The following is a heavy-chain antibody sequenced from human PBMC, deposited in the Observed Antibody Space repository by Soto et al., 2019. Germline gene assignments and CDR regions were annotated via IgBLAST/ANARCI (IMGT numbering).Heavy chain of an antibody. D-gene: IGHD3-16*02. V-gene: IGHV3-23*01. CDR1: GFTFSSYA. CDR3: AKLHLGELSLSYFDY. CDR2: ISGSGGST. J-gene: IGHJ4*02. Sequence: EVQLLESGGGLVQPGGSLRLSCAASGFTFSSYAMSWVRQAPGKGLEWVSAISGSGGSTYYADSVKGRFTISRDNSKNTLYLQMNSLRAEDTAVYYWAKLHLGELSLSYFDYWGQGTLVTVSS.